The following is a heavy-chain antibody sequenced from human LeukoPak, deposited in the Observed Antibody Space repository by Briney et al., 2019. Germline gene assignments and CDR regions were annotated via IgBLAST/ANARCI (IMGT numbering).Heavy chain of an antibody. CDR2: MNPINGNT. Sequence: ASVKVSCKASGFTLTNYDINWVRQAPGQGLEWMGWMNPINGNTGYARKFQGRITMTRDTSISTAYMELRSLTSEDTAIYYCVRDGEGVAISVNFWFDPWGQGTLVTVSS. D-gene: IGHD3-10*01. CDR3: VRDGEGVAISVNFWFDP. J-gene: IGHJ5*02. CDR1: GFTLTNYD. V-gene: IGHV1-8*01.